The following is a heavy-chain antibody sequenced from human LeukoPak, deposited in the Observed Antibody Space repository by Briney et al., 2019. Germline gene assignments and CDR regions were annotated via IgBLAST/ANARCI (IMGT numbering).Heavy chain of an antibody. CDR2: INPNGGGT. Sequence: ASVKVSCKASGYTFTSYYMHWVRQAAGQGLEWMGIINPNGGGTTYAQKFQGRVTMTSDTSTSTLYMELSSLRSEDTAVYYCAREGPAVAGTSLDYWGQGTLVTVSS. J-gene: IGHJ4*02. D-gene: IGHD6-19*01. CDR1: GYTFTSYY. V-gene: IGHV1-46*01. CDR3: AREGPAVAGTSLDY.